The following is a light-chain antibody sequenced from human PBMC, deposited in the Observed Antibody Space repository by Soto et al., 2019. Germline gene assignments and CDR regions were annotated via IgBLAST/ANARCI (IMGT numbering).Light chain of an antibody. CDR1: QGVNTY. J-gene: IGKJ2*01. Sequence: DIQLTQSPSFLSASVGDRVTITCRASQGVNTYLAWFQQKPGNATKLLIYVASPLQSGFPSRFSGSGYGAEFTLTIRSLRPEEFATDHCIQLDSYTYTFGQGTKREI. V-gene: IGKV1-9*01. CDR2: VAS. CDR3: IQLDSYTYT.